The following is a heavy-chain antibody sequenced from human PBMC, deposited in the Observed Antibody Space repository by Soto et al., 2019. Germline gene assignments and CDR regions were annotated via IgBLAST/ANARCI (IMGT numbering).Heavy chain of an antibody. D-gene: IGHD6-13*01. J-gene: IGHJ6*02. Sequence: VASVKISCKASGYTFTSYDINWVRQATGQGLEWMGWMNPNSGNTGYAQKFQGRVTMTRNTSISTAYMELSSLRSEDTAVYYCAREYSSSWYNYYYYGMDVWGEGTTVTVS. CDR2: MNPNSGNT. V-gene: IGHV1-8*01. CDR1: GYTFTSYD. CDR3: AREYSSSWYNYYYYGMDV.